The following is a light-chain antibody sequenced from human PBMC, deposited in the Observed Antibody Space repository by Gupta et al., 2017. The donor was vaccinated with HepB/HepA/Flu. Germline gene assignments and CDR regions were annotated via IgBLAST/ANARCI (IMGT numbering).Light chain of an antibody. J-gene: IGLJ2*01. CDR2: NDS. CDR1: NIGTKG. Sequence: SYVLTHPPSVSVAPGKTASITFGGNNIGTKGVHWYQQMPGQAPVMVIYNDSDRPSGIPERFSGSNSGSTATLTISRVEAGDEAEYYCQVWDSSDDSAVFGGGTQLTVL. V-gene: IGLV3-21*04. CDR3: QVWDSSDDSAV.